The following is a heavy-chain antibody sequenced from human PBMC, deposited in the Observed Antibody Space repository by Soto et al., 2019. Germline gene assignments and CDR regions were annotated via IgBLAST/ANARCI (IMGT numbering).Heavy chain of an antibody. Sequence: EVQLVESGGGLVQPGGSLRISCAASGFTFSSYWMSWVRQAPGKGLEWVAIIMQDGSEKYYVDSVKGRLTISRENAKFALYVQMNSLRAEDMAVYYCVRSWFWNIDSYFDYSGQGTWVTV. CDR3: VRSWFWNIDSYFDY. CDR2: IMQDGSEK. CDR1: GFTFSSYW. V-gene: IGHV3-7*01. J-gene: IGHJ4*02. D-gene: IGHD1-1*01.